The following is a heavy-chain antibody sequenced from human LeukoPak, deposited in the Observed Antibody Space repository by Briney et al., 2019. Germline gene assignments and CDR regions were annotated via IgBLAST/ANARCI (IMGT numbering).Heavy chain of an antibody. J-gene: IGHJ4*02. D-gene: IGHD6-19*01. CDR3: ARGHSSGWYRGGFGY. Sequence: PSETLSLTCAVYGGSFSGYYWSWIRQPPGKGLEWIGEINHSGSTNYNPSLKSRVTISVDTSKNQFSLKLSSVTAADTAVYYCARGHSSGWYRGGFGYWGQGTLVTVSS. CDR1: GGSFSGYY. CDR2: INHSGST. V-gene: IGHV4-34*01.